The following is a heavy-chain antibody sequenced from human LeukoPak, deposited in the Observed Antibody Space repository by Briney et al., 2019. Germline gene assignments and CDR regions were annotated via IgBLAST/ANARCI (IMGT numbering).Heavy chain of an antibody. Sequence: PSETLSLTCTVSGDSFRSYRWSWLRQPPGKGLEWIGYISSSGSTSYNPSLKSRLTISVDMSKNQFSLKLTSVTAADTAVYYCARVGRGDHTWGSYYCDHWGQGTLVSVSS. V-gene: IGHV4-59*01. CDR3: ARVGRGDHTWGSYYCDH. D-gene: IGHD3-16*01. CDR2: ISSSGST. CDR1: GDSFRSYR. J-gene: IGHJ4*02.